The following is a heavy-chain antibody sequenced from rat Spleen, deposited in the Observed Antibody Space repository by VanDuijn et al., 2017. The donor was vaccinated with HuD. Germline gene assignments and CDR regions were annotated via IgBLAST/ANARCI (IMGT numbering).Heavy chain of an antibody. CDR1: GFTFSNYG. CDR3: ARRLLRVYVRLYFDY. Sequence: EVQLVESGGGLVQPGRSLKLSCAASGFTFSNYGMAWVRQAPKKGLEWVAYISYDGGSTYYRDSVKGRFTISRDNAKSTLYLQMDSLRSEDTATYYCARRLLRVYVRLYFDYWGQGVMVTVSS. CDR2: ISYDGGST. V-gene: IGHV5-29*01. D-gene: IGHD1-9*01. J-gene: IGHJ2*01.